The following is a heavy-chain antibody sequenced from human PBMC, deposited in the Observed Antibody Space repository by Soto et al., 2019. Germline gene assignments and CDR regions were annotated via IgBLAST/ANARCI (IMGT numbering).Heavy chain of an antibody. CDR3: ADRSRYNAYWNAGWFGP. J-gene: IGHJ5*02. Sequence: QITLKESGPTLVKPTQTLTLTCTFSGFSLTTSGVGVGWIRQPPGKALEWLALFYWDDDKRYSPSLNCSITRPTGTSKYRVVLIMTNRDPVDTATYYCADRSRYNAYWNAGWFGPWGQGTLVTVAS. CDR2: FYWDDDK. V-gene: IGHV2-5*02. D-gene: IGHD1-20*01. CDR1: GFSLTTSGVG.